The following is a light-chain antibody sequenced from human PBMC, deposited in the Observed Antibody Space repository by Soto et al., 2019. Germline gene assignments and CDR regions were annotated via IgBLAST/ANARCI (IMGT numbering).Light chain of an antibody. CDR3: QSFDSSLSVV. CDR1: SSNIGAGYG. CDR2: GNN. V-gene: IGLV1-40*01. J-gene: IGLJ2*01. Sequence: QPVLTQPPSVSGAPGQRVTISCTGSSSNIGAGYGVHWYQQLPGTAPRLLIYGNNNRPSGVPDRFSGSKSGTSASLAITGLQADDEADYYCQSFDSSLSVVFGGGTKLTVL.